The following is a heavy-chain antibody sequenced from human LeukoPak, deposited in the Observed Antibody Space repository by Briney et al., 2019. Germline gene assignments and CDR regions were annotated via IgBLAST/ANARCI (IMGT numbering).Heavy chain of an antibody. J-gene: IGHJ2*01. CDR3: AKAGEAWRLLFMYFDL. V-gene: IGHV3-30*18. D-gene: IGHD2-21*02. CDR2: ILCDGSNK. Sequence: GGSLRLSCAASGFTFSSYGMHWVRQAPGKGLEWVAAILCDGSNKYYADSVKGRFTISRDNSKNTLYLQMNSLRAEDTAVYYCAKAGEAWRLLFMYFDLWGRGTLVTVSS. CDR1: GFTFSSYG.